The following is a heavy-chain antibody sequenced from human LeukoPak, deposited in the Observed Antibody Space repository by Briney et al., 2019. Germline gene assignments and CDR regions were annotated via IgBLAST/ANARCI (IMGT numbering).Heavy chain of an antibody. CDR3: AIRCEDCTGDY. CDR2: IIPIFGTA. V-gene: IGHV1-69*13. Sequence: ASVKVSCKASGGTISSYAISWVRQAPGQGLEWMGGIIPIFGTANYAQKFQGRVTITADESTSTAYMELSSLRSEDTAVYYCAIRCEDCTGDYWGQGTLVTVSS. J-gene: IGHJ4*02. CDR1: GGTISSYA. D-gene: IGHD4-17*01.